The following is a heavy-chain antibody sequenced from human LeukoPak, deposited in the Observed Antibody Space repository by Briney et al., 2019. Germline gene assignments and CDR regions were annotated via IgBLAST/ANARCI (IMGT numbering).Heavy chain of an antibody. V-gene: IGHV5-51*01. D-gene: IGHD2-21*02. J-gene: IGHJ4*02. CDR2: IYPGDSDT. CDR3: ARRDPYYFDY. Sequence: GEALQISFQGSGYGFTSYWIGWVRPMTGKGMEWMGIIYPGDSDTRYSPSFEGKVTISAHKSISTAYLQWSSLKASDAAMYYCARRDPYYFDYWGQGTLVTVSS. CDR1: GYGFTSYW.